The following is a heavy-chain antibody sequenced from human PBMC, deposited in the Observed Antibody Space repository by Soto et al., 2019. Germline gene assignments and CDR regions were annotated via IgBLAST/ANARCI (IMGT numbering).Heavy chain of an antibody. CDR2: IIPIFGPA. V-gene: IGHV1-69*13. CDR1: GGTFSSYA. D-gene: IGHD3-22*01. J-gene: IGHJ6*02. CDR3: ARDTSGTDSSGYYYVRTEGGVYYYYGMDV. Sequence: SVKVSCKASGGTFSSYAISWVRQAPGQGLEWMEGIIPIFGPANYAQKFQGRVTITADESTSTAYMELSSLRSEDTAVYYCARDTSGTDSSGYYYVRTEGGVYYYYGMDVWGQGTTVTVSS.